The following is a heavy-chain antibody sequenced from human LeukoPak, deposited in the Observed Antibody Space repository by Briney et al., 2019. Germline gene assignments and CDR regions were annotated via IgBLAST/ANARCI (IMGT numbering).Heavy chain of an antibody. Sequence: PGGTLRLSCAASGFTFSSSAMSWVRQAPGKGLEWVSSISGSGDSTYYADSVKGRFTISRDNSKNTLYLQMNSLRAEDTAVYYCAKGNPSGFDPWGQGTLVTVSS. CDR2: ISGSGDST. CDR3: AKGNPSGFDP. J-gene: IGHJ5*02. CDR1: GFTFSSSA. V-gene: IGHV3-23*01.